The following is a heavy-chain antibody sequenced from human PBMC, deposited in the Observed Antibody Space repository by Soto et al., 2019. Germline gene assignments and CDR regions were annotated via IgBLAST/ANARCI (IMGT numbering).Heavy chain of an antibody. Sequence: SETLSLTCTVSGGSISSYYWSWIRQPPGKGLEWIGYIYYSGSTNYNPSLKSRVTISVDTSKNQSSLKLSSVTAADTAVYYCARARYDSSGYYFPFDPWGQGTLVTVSS. CDR2: IYYSGST. J-gene: IGHJ5*02. D-gene: IGHD3-22*01. CDR1: GGSISSYY. CDR3: ARARYDSSGYYFPFDP. V-gene: IGHV4-59*01.